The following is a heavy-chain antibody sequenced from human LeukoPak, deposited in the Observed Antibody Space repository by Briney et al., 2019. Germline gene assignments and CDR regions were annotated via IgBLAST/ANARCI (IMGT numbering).Heavy chain of an antibody. J-gene: IGHJ5*02. Sequence: GGSLRLSCTASGFTFSSHWMHWVRQAPGKGLEWVSRVNSDGSSTNYADSVKGRFTISRDNAKNTLFLQMNSLRAEDTAVYYCARRVTTVVNGFDPWGQGTLVTVSS. CDR2: VNSDGSST. CDR1: GFTFSSHW. D-gene: IGHD4-23*01. V-gene: IGHV3-74*01. CDR3: ARRVTTVVNGFDP.